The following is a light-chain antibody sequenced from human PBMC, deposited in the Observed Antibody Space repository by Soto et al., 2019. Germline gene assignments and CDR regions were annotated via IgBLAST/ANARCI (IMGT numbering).Light chain of an antibody. CDR2: DAS. CDR1: QSVGNS. V-gene: IGKV3-11*01. Sequence: DIVLTQSPATLSLSPGERASLSCRASQSVGNSLAWYQQKLGQPPRLLIYDASTRATGVPARFSGSGSGTDFTLTISSLEPEDFAVYYCQQRTSWPLLTFGGGTKVKIK. CDR3: QQRTSWPLLT. J-gene: IGKJ4*01.